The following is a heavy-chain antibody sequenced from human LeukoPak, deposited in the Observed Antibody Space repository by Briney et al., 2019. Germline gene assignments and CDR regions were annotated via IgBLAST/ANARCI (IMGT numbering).Heavy chain of an antibody. CDR2: ISYDGSNE. Sequence: PGGSLRPSCAASGFTFSSYTMHWVRQAPGKGLEWVAVISYDGSNEYYADSVKGRFTISRDNSKNTLYLQMNSLRAEDTAVYYCARDPGYYYDSSGYLLWGQGTLVTVSS. V-gene: IGHV3-30*01. J-gene: IGHJ4*02. CDR3: ARDPGYYYDSSGYLL. D-gene: IGHD3-22*01. CDR1: GFTFSSYT.